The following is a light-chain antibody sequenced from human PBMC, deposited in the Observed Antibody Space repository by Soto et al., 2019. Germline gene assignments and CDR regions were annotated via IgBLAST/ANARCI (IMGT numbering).Light chain of an antibody. Sequence: QSVLTQPASVSGSPGQSITISCTGTSSDVGSYNLVSWYQQHSGKAPKLMIYEGIKRPSGVSNRFSGSKSGNTASLTISGLQAEDEADYYCCSYAGSFTWVFGGGTKVTVL. CDR3: CSYAGSFTWV. CDR1: SSDVGSYNL. CDR2: EGI. V-gene: IGLV2-23*01. J-gene: IGLJ3*02.